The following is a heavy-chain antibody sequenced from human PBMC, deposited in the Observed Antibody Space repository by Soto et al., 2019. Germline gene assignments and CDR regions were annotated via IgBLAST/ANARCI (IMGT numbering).Heavy chain of an antibody. J-gene: IGHJ4*02. D-gene: IGHD1-1*01. Sequence: VGSLRLSCAASGFTFSSSDMHWVRQAPGKGLEWVSTITASGNSEDYADSVKGRFTLSRDNSKKTLYIQMDSLRAEDTAVYSFAKDVVFRGTTWGHWGQGALVTVSS. V-gene: IGHV3-23*01. CDR3: AKDVVFRGTTWGH. CDR2: ITASGNSE. CDR1: GFTFSSSD.